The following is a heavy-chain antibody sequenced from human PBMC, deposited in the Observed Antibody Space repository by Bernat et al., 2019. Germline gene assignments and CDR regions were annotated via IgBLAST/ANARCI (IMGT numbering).Heavy chain of an antibody. CDR1: GGSISSGGFY. Sequence: QLQLLESGPGLVKPSETLSLTCTVSGGSISSGGFYWGWIRQPPGKGLEWIGSIHYSGSTYYSPSLKSRVTISIDTSKNQFSLNLSSVTAADTAVYYCASREGLYYRVKYWGQGTLVTVSS. CDR3: ASREGLYYRVKY. V-gene: IGHV4-39*01. J-gene: IGHJ4*02. CDR2: IHYSGST. D-gene: IGHD3-10*01.